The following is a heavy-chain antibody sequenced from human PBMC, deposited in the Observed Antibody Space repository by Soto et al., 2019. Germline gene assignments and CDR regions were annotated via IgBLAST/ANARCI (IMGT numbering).Heavy chain of an antibody. CDR1: GFTFSDYY. Sequence: QVQLVESGGGLVKPGGSLRLSCAASGFTFSDYYMSWIRQAPGKGLEWVSYISSSSSYTNYADSVKGRFTISRDNAKNSLYLQMNRLRAEDTAVYYCSSVSSSYDILTGYDLNYFDYGGQGTLVTVSS. V-gene: IGHV3-11*06. D-gene: IGHD3-9*01. J-gene: IGHJ4*02. CDR3: SSVSSSYDILTGYDLNYFDY. CDR2: ISSSSSYT.